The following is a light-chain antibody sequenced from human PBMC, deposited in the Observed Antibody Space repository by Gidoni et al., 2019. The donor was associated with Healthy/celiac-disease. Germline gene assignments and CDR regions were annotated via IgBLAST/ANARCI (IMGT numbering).Light chain of an antibody. V-gene: IGKV4-1*01. CDR3: QQYYSTQKT. Sequence: DIVMTQSPDSLAVSLGERATINCKSSQSVLYSSNNKNYLAWYQQKPGQPPKLLIYWASTRESGVPDRFSGSGSGTDFTLTISSLQAEDVAVYYCQQYYSTQKTFGQXTKVEIK. CDR2: WAS. J-gene: IGKJ1*01. CDR1: QSVLYSSNNKNY.